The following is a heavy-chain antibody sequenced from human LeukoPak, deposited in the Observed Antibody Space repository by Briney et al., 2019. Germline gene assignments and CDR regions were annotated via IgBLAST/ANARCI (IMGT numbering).Heavy chain of an antibody. V-gene: IGHV5-51*01. J-gene: IGHJ1*01. CDR1: GYSFTSYW. CDR3: ATRGSSEYFQH. CDR2: IYPGDSDT. D-gene: IGHD6-6*01. Sequence: GESLKISCKGSGYSFTSYWVGWVRQMPGKGLEWMGIIYPGDSDTRYSPSFQGQVTISADKSISTAYLQWSSLKASDTTIYYCATRGSSEYFQHWGQGTLVTVSS.